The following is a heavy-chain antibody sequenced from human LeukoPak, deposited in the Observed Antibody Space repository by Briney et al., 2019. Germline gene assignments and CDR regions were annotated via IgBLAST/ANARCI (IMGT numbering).Heavy chain of an antibody. CDR1: RGSIMTTHW. D-gene: IGHD4-23*01. CDR2: IYHTGTT. V-gene: IGHV4-4*02. J-gene: IGHJ4*02. Sequence: PSGTLSLTCTLSRGSIMTTHWWSWVRQPPGKGLEWIGEIYHTGTTNYSPSLKSRLTISVDQSRNQFSLRLSSVTAADTATYYCAAWGVDYGGNFDYSDYWGQGTLVTVSS. CDR3: AAWGVDYGGNFDYSDY.